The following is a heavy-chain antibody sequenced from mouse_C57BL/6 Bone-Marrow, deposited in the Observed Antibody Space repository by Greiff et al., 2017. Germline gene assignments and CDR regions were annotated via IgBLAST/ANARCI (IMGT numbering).Heavy chain of an antibody. CDR1: GFTFSSYA. V-gene: IGHV5-4*01. Sequence: EVLLVESGGGLVKPGGSLKLSCAASGFTFSSYAMSWVRQSPERGLEWVATIIDGGSYTNYPENVKGRFTITRDNAKNNLYLQISNLTSEDTAMDYCARWSYYDYDEGCDYWGQGTTLTVSS. D-gene: IGHD2-4*01. J-gene: IGHJ2*01. CDR3: ARWSYYDYDEGCDY. CDR2: IIDGGSYT.